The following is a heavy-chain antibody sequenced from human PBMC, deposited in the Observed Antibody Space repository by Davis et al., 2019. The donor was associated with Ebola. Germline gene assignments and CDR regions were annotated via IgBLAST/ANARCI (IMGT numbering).Heavy chain of an antibody. CDR2: IYYSGST. Sequence: SETLSLTCTVSGGSISSYYWSWIRQPPGKGLEWIGYIYYSGSTNYNPSLKSRVTISVDTSKNQFSLKLSSVTAADTAVYYCARDSNFWSGYYTPNYYYGMDVWGKGTTVTVSS. CDR3: ARDSNFWSGYYTPNYYYGMDV. J-gene: IGHJ6*04. D-gene: IGHD3-3*01. CDR1: GGSISSYY. V-gene: IGHV4-59*01.